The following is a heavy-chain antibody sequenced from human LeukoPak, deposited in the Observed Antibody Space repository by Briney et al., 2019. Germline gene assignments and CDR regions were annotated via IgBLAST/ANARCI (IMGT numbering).Heavy chain of an antibody. CDR2: INPNSGGT. J-gene: IGHJ4*02. V-gene: IGHV1-2*02. CDR3: ARDVEEYCSSTSCYIVDY. CDR1: GYTFTGYY. D-gene: IGHD2-2*01. Sequence: ASVKVSCKASGYTFTGYYMHWVRQAPGQGLEWMGWINPNSGGTNYAQKFQGRATMTREKSIRTAYMELSRLRSDDTAVYYCARDVEEYCSSTSCYIVDYWGQGTLVTVSS.